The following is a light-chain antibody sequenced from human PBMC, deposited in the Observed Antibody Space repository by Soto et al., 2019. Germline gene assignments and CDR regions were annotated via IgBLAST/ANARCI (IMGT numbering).Light chain of an antibody. CDR2: DVS. J-gene: IGLJ1*01. CDR1: SSDVGGYNY. V-gene: IGLV2-14*01. Sequence: QSVLTQPASVSGSPGQSITISCTGNSSDVGGYNYVSWYQQHPGKAPKLMIYDVSNRPSGVSNRFSGSKSGNTASLTISGLQAEDEADYYCSSYASSSKSVFGTGTKLTVL. CDR3: SSYASSSKSV.